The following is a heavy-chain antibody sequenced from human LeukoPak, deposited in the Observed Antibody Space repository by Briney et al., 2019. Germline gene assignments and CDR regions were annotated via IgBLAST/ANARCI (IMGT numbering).Heavy chain of an antibody. Sequence: GESLRISWQVSGTTFSSYEMNWVRQAPGKGLEGVSWISGSGTTKYHAGPLQGRFTISRDNAKNSLYLQMNCLRAEVTAVYYCAGSHQRDSSGYYDHWGQGTPVTVSS. D-gene: IGHD3-22*01. CDR2: ISGSGTTK. J-gene: IGHJ5*02. CDR1: GTTFSSYE. V-gene: IGHV3-48*03. CDR3: AGSHQRDSSGYYDH.